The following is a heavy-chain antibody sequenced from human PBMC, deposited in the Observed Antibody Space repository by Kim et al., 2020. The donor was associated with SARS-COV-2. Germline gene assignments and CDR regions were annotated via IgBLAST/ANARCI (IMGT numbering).Heavy chain of an antibody. D-gene: IGHD1-26*01. CDR1: GFTFSGYG. V-gene: IGHV3-23*01. CDR3: AKRLGPTTPNFDY. J-gene: IGHJ4*02. Sequence: GGSLRLSCAASGFTFSGYGMSWVRQAPGKGLEWVSAVSDTGADRNYANSVKGRFTISRDNSKSTLYLQMNSLRDEDTAVYYCAKRLGPTTPNFDYWGQGTLVTVSS. CDR2: VSDTGADR.